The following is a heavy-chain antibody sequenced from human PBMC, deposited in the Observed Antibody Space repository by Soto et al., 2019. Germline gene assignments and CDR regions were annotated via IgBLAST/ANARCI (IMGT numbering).Heavy chain of an antibody. CDR3: TREGS. V-gene: IGHV3-48*02. CDR1: GFIFSDYS. Sequence: WGSLRLSCAASGFIFSDYSMNWVRQFPWKGLEWIAYIDGGSSAIHYTDSMKGRFTISRDNARNSLYLQMNSLRDEDTAVYYCTREGSWGRGTQVTVSS. CDR2: IDGGSSAI. J-gene: IGHJ4*02.